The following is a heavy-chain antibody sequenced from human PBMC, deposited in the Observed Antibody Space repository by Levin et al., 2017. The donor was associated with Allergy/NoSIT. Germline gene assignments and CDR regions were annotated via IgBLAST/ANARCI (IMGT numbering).Heavy chain of an antibody. Sequence: GESLKISCKGSGYSFTSYWISWVRQMPGKGLEWMGRIDPSDSYTNYSPSFQGHVTISADKSISTAYLQWSSLKASDTAMYYCARVAVYYGSGSYYNPWDYYYYYYMDGWGKGTTVTVSS. CDR3: ARVAVYYGSGSYYNPWDYYYYYYMDG. CDR2: IDPSDSYT. CDR1: GYSFTSYW. D-gene: IGHD3-10*01. J-gene: IGHJ6*03. V-gene: IGHV5-10-1*01.